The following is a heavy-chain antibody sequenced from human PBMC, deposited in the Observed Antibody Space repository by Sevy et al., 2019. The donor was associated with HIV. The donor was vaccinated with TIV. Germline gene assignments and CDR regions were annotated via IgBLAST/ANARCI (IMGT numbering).Heavy chain of an antibody. CDR1: GFPFSTYY. CDR3: ARDPGYSSGWYGPHFDY. D-gene: IGHD6-19*01. J-gene: IGHJ4*02. Sequence: GGSLRLSCAASGFPFSTYYMTWIRQAPGKGLEWLAYISLSHHTIYYADSVKGGFTISRDNAKNSLYLQMNNLRAEDTATYYCARDPGYSSGWYGPHFDYWGQGALVTVSS. V-gene: IGHV3-11*01. CDR2: ISLSHHTI.